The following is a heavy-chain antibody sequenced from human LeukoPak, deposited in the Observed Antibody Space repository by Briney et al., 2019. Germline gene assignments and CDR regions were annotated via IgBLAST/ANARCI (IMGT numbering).Heavy chain of an antibody. J-gene: IGHJ4*02. D-gene: IGHD3-22*01. V-gene: IGHV3-23*01. CDR3: AKRGVVIRVILVGFHKQAYYFDS. CDR1: GITLSNYG. CDR2: ISDSGGST. Sequence: GGSLRLSCAVSGITLSNYGMSWVRQAPGKGLDWVAGISDSGGSTKYADSVKGRFTISRDNPKNTLYLQMNSLRVEDTAVYFCAKRGVVIRVILVGFHKQAYYFDSWGQGALVTVSS.